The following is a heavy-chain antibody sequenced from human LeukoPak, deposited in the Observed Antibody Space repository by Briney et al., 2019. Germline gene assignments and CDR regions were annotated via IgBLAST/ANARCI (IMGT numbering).Heavy chain of an antibody. CDR1: GGSISSYY. J-gene: IGHJ4*02. V-gene: IGHV4-4*07. CDR3: ARDDYYGSGSSFDY. CDR2: IYTSGST. Sequence: SETLSLTCTVSGGSISSYYWSWIRQPAGKGLEWIGRIYTSGSTNYNPSLKSRVTMSVDTSKNQFSLKLSSVTAAGTAVYYCARDDYYGSGSSFDYWGEGTLVTVSS. D-gene: IGHD3-10*01.